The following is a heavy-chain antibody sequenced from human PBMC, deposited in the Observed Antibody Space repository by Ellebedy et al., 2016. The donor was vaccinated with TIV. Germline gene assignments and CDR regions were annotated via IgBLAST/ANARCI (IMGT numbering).Heavy chain of an antibody. D-gene: IGHD2-21*01. V-gene: IGHV1-18*04. J-gene: IGHJ4*02. CDR1: GYTFTSFG. CDR2: IGAYNGNT. Sequence: ASVKVSCKASGYTFTSFGISWLRQAPGQGLEWMGWIGAYNGNTKYAQKVQGRVTMTTHTSTNTGYMEMRSLRSDDTAVYYCARVIGLKDCDGATCSPPPPLDFWGQGTLVTVSS. CDR3: ARVIGLKDCDGATCSPPPPLDF.